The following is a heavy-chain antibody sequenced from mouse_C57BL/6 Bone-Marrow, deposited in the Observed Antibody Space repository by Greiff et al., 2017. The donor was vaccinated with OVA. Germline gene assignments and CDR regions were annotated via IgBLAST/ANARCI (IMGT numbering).Heavy chain of an antibody. V-gene: IGHV1-52*01. CDR3: ARTWLLPPYFDY. CDR2: IDPSDSET. CDR1: GYTFTSYW. D-gene: IGHD2-3*01. Sequence: QVQLQQSGAELVRPGSSVKLSCKASGYTFTSYWMHWVKQRPIQGLEWIGNIDPSDSETHYNQKFKDKATLTVDKSSSTAYMQLSSLTSEDSAVYYCARTWLLPPYFDYWGQGTTLTVSS. J-gene: IGHJ2*01.